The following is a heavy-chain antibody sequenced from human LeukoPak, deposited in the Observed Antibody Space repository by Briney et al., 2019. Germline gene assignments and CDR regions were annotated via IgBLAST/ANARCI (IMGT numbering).Heavy chain of an antibody. Sequence: GASVKVSCKASGGTFSSYAISWVRQAPGQGLEWMGGIIPIFGTANYAQKFQGRVTITADESTSTAYMELSSLRSEDAAVYYCARDHRDGPDYWGQGTLVTVSS. V-gene: IGHV1-69*13. CDR2: IIPIFGTA. CDR3: ARDHRDGPDY. J-gene: IGHJ4*02. CDR1: GGTFSSYA. D-gene: IGHD5-24*01.